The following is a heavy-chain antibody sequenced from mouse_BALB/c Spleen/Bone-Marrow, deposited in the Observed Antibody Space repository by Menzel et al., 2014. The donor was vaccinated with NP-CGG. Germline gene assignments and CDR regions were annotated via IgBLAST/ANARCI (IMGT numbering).Heavy chain of an antibody. CDR3: ARDDYYAMDY. J-gene: IGHJ4*01. CDR2: IRNKANGYTT. Sequence: EVKLEESGGGLVQPGGSLRLSCATSGLTFTDYYMSWVRQPPGKALEWLGFIRNKANGYTTEYSASVKGRFTISRDNSQSILYLQMNTLRAEDSATYYCARDDYYAMDYWGQATSVTVSS. CDR1: GLTFTDYY. V-gene: IGHV7-3*02.